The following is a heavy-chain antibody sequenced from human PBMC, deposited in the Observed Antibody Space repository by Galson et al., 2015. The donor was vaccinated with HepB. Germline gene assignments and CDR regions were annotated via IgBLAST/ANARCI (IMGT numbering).Heavy chain of an antibody. Sequence: SLRLSCAASGFTLSNYALHWVRQAPGKGLEWVALMSYDGTDKHYADPVKGRLTISRDSSKSTLYLQMNSLRTEDTAIYYCARTSIRAGTYNYHGMDVWGQGTPVTV. CDR1: GFTLSNYA. J-gene: IGHJ6*02. D-gene: IGHD6-19*01. CDR2: MSYDGTDK. V-gene: IGHV3-30*04. CDR3: ARTSIRAGTYNYHGMDV.